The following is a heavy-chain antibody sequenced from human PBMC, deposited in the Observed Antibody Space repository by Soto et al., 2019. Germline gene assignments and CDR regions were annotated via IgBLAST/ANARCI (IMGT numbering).Heavy chain of an antibody. J-gene: IGHJ5*02. V-gene: IGHV3-30*19. CDR2: IWYDGSNK. CDR1: GFTFSSYG. D-gene: IGHD3-10*01. CDR3: ARAVAYYYGSGSRSWFDP. Sequence: PGGSLRLSCAASGFTFSSYGMHWVRQAPGKGLEWVAVIWYDGSNKYYADSVKGRFTISRDNAKKSLYLLMNSLRSEDTAVYYCARAVAYYYGSGSRSWFDPWGQGTLVTVSS.